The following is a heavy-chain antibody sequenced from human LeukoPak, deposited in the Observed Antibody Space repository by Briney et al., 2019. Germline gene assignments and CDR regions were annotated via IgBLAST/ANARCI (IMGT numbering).Heavy chain of an antibody. V-gene: IGHV4-34*01. CDR3: ARHPTGGGYEGFIGY. J-gene: IGHJ4*02. CDR2: INHSGST. CDR1: GGSFSGYY. Sequence: SETLSLTCAVYGGSFSGYYWSWIRQPPGKGLEWIEEINHSGSTNYNPSLKSRVTISVDTSKNQFSLKLSSVTAADTAVYYCARHPTGGGYEGFIGYWGQGTLVTVSS. D-gene: IGHD2-8*02.